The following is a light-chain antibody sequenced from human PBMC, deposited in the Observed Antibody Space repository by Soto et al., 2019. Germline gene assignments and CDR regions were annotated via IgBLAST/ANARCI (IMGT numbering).Light chain of an antibody. CDR2: GVS. Sequence: QCARSEAATMYGSPREPITISSLGTRRDIGSYNYVAWYQQFPGKTPKILIYGVSNRPAGVSSRLSGSKSGNTASLTISGLQAEDEADYYCISYTGSSTSYVFGSGTKVTVL. CDR1: RRDIGSYNY. V-gene: IGLV2-14*01. J-gene: IGLJ1*01. CDR3: ISYTGSSTSYV.